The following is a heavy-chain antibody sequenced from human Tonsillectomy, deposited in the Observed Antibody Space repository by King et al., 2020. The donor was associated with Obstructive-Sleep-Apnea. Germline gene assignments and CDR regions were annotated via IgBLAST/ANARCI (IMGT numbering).Heavy chain of an antibody. J-gene: IGHJ2*01. CDR3: VRDGDYGDAWYFDL. Sequence: VQLQESGLGLVKPSQTLSLTCAVSGGSMSSGGYSWSWIRQPPGRVLEWIGYIYYNGRTYYNPSLKSRVTISVDTSKNQFSLKVNSVTAADTAVYYCVRDGDYGDAWYFDLWGSGTLVTVSS. CDR2: IYYNGRT. D-gene: IGHD4-17*01. V-gene: IGHV4-30-4*07. CDR1: GGSMSSGGYS.